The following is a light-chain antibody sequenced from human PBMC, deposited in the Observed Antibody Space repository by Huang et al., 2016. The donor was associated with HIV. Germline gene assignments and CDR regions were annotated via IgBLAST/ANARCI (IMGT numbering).Light chain of an antibody. V-gene: IGKV6-21*02. CDR3: HQSSSLPYT. J-gene: IGKJ2*01. CDR2: CAS. CDR1: QNIGKS. Sequence: EIVLTQSPVFQSVTPMEKFTITSRASQNIGKSLHRYQQKPDQSPHHLIKCASQTITGVPSRYSGSGSGTDFTLTINTPQAGDAATYYCHQSSSLPYTFGQGTKLEIK.